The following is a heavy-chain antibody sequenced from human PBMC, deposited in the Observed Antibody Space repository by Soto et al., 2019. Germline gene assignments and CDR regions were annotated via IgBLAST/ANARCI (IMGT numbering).Heavy chain of an antibody. D-gene: IGHD3-10*01. J-gene: IGHJ6*02. CDR3: ARLVREDYYYYGMDV. V-gene: IGHV4-34*01. CDR2: INHSGST. CDR1: GGSFIGYY. Sequence: SENLCLTCAVYGGSFIGYYWSWIRQPPGKGLEWIGEINHSGSTNYNPSLKSRVTISVDTSKNQLSLKLSSVTAAGTAVYYCARLVREDYYYYGMDVWGQGITVTVSS.